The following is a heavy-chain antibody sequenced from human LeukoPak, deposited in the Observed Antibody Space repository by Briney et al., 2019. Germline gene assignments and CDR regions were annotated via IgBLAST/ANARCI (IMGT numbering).Heavy chain of an antibody. CDR3: AKLPLPKPELNWFDP. Sequence: GGSLRLSCAASGFTFSSYAMSWVRQAPGKGLEWVSDISGMGGRSYYADSVKGRFTISRDNSKNTLYLHMNSLRAEDTAVYYCAKLPLPKPELNWFDPWGQGTLVTVSS. V-gene: IGHV3-23*01. CDR1: GFTFSSYA. CDR2: ISGMGGRS. D-gene: IGHD1-1*01. J-gene: IGHJ5*02.